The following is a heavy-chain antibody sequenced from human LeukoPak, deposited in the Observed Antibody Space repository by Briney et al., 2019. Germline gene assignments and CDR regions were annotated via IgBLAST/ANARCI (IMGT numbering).Heavy chain of an antibody. V-gene: IGHV3-23*01. CDR2: LSGNGGST. D-gene: IGHD1-26*01. CDR1: GFTFDSFG. J-gene: IGHJ4*02. CDR3: AKDRKWEFDY. Sequence: GGSLRLSCAASGFTFDSFGMSWVRQAPGKGLEWVSALSGNGGSTYYADSVKGRFTISRDNSKNTLYLQMNSLRAEDTAVYYCAKDRKWEFDYWGQGTLVTVSS.